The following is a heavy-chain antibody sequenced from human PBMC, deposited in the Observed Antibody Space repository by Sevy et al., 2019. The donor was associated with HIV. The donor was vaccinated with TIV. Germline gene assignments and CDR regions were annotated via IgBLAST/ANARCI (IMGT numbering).Heavy chain of an antibody. CDR2: IYTSGST. CDR3: ARYCSSTSCLNWFDP. J-gene: IGHJ5*02. V-gene: IGHV4-4*07. Sequence: SETLSLTCTVSGGSISSYYWSWIRQPAGKGLEWIGRIYTSGSTNYNPSLKSRVTMSVDTPKNQFSLKLSSVTAADTAVYYCARYCSSTSCLNWFDPWGQGTLVTVSS. D-gene: IGHD2-2*01. CDR1: GGSISSYY.